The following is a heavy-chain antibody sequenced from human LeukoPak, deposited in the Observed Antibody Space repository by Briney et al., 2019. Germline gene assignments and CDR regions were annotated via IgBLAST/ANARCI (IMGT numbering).Heavy chain of an antibody. CDR3: ARGWSRGTFDY. Sequence: PSETLSLTCAVCGGSFSGYYWSWIRQPPGKGLEWIGEINHSGSTNYNPSLKSRVTISVDTSKNQFSLKLSSVTAADTAVYYCARGWSRGTFDYWGQGTLVTVSS. J-gene: IGHJ4*02. CDR2: INHSGST. V-gene: IGHV4-34*01. D-gene: IGHD3-16*01. CDR1: GGSFSGYY.